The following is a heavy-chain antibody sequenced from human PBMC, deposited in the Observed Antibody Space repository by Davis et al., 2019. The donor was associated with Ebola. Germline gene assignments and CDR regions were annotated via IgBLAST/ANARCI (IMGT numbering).Heavy chain of an antibody. CDR1: GGSSSGYY. Sequence: MPSETLSPPFAVYGGSSSGYYWSWIRQPPGKGLEWTGEINHSGRTNYNPSLKSRVTISVDTSKNQFSLKMSSVTAADTAVYYCAREGRSGYSNWFDPWGQGTLVTVSS. D-gene: IGHD3-22*01. CDR3: AREGRSGYSNWFDP. J-gene: IGHJ5*02. V-gene: IGHV4-34*01. CDR2: INHSGRT.